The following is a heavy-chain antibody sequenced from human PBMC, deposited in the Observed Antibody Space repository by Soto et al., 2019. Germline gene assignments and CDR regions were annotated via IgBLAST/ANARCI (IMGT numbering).Heavy chain of an antibody. J-gene: IGHJ4*02. V-gene: IGHV4-39*01. CDR2: IAYNGVT. CDR1: GRYIYRSGYY. CDR3: GKVLVGATGHTDSDS. D-gene: IGHD2-15*01. Sequence: SETLSLTCTVSGRYIYRSGYYWGWIRQPPGRGLEWIGNIAYNGVTYSNPSLKSRVTISRDTSKNQFSLKLTSVTAADTALYYCGKVLVGATGHTDSDSWGPGTLVTVSS.